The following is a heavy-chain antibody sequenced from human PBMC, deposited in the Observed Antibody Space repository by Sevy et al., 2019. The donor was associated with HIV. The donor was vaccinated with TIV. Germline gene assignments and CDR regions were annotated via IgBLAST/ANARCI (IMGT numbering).Heavy chain of an antibody. V-gene: IGHV3-9*01. J-gene: IGHJ5*02. CDR1: GFTFGNHA. Sequence: GGSLRLSCAVSGFTFGNHAMHWVRQAPGKGLEWVAGINWNCDSVGSAASVEGRFTISRDNARNSLYLHMQRLRPEDTAFYFCAKGSGVGWYQPSSFLDTWGQGTLVTVSS. D-gene: IGHD6-19*01. CDR3: AKGSGVGWYQPSSFLDT. CDR2: INWNCDSV.